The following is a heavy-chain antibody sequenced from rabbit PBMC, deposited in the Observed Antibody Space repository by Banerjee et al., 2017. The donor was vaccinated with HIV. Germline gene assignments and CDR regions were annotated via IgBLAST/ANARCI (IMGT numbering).Heavy chain of an antibody. Sequence: QSLEESGGDLVKPGASLTLTCTASGFSFSSSYWMSWVRQAPGKGLEWIACIYAGSSGSTHYASWAKGRFTISKTSSTTVTLQMTSLTAADTATYFCARGVYGTGWGEDYFNLWGPGTLVTVS. J-gene: IGHJ4*01. CDR2: IYAGSSGST. D-gene: IGHD4-1*01. CDR3: ARGVYGTGWGEDYFNL. V-gene: IGHV1S40*01. CDR1: GFSFSSSYW.